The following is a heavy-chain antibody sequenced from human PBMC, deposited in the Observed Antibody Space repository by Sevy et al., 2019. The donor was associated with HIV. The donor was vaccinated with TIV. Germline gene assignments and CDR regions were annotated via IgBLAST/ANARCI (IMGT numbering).Heavy chain of an antibody. CDR1: GFTTGFTFSDYW. CDR2: IEEDGTEI. V-gene: IGHV3-7*01. CDR3: SRGGYYGYSGLDY. D-gene: IGHD3-10*01. Sequence: GGSLRLSCAASGFTTGFTFSDYWMAWVRQAPGKGLEWVANIEEDGTEIYYLDSLKGRLTISRDNAKNLLYRQMNSLRAEDTAVYYCSRGGYYGYSGLDYWGQGTLVTVSS. J-gene: IGHJ4*02.